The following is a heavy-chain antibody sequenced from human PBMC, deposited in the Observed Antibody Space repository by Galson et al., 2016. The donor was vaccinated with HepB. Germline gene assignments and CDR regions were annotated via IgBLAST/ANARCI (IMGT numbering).Heavy chain of an antibody. CDR2: IRKQANSYTT. J-gene: IGHJ3*02. V-gene: IGHV3-72*01. CDR3: VRVTSFIRDIGSLEI. D-gene: IGHD2/OR15-2a*01. Sequence: SLRLSCAASGFTFSDHYMDWVRQAPGKGLEWIGRIRKQANSYTTEYGASVKGRFSVSRDDSKDSLYLQMNSLKSDDTAVYYCVRVTSFIRDIGSLEIWGHGTLVTGSS. CDR1: GFTFSDHY.